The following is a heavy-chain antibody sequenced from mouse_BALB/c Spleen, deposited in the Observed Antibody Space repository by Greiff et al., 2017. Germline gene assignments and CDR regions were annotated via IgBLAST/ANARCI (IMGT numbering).Heavy chain of an antibody. Sequence: VKVVESGPGLVAPSQSLSITCTVSGFSLTGYGVNWVRQPPGKGLEWLGMIWGDGSTDYNSALKSRLSISKDNSKSQVFLKMNSLQTDDTARYYCARVYYYGSSSWFAYWGQGTLVTVSA. CDR3: ARVYYYGSSSWFAY. CDR1: GFSLTGYG. J-gene: IGHJ3*01. CDR2: IWGDGST. D-gene: IGHD1-1*01. V-gene: IGHV2-6-7*01.